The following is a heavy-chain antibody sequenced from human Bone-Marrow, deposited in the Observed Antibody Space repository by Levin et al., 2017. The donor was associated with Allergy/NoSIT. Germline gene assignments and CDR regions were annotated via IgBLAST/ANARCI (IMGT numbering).Heavy chain of an antibody. V-gene: IGHV2-26*01. J-gene: IGHJ6*02. CDR1: GFSLSHPRMA. D-gene: IGHD5/OR15-5a*01. CDR2: IFSNDEK. CDR3: ARISVSTTYYGMDV. Sequence: SGPTLVKPTETLALTCTVSGFSLSHPRMAVSWVRQPPGKALSWLGHIFSNDEKSYNTSLRSRLTISQDISKSQVVLTMPNMDPLDTGTYYCARISVSTTYYGMDVWGQGTTVTVSS.